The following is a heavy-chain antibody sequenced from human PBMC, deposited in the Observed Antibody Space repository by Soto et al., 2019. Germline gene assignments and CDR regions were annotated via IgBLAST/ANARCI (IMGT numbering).Heavy chain of an antibody. Sequence: SQTLSLTCAISGDSVSSNTAAWNWISSSPSRGLEWLGRTYYRSNWRHDYAVSVKSRITVNPDTSKNHFSPQLNSVTPDDTAVYYCARGVAGSGFDLWGQGTLVTVSS. D-gene: IGHD6-19*01. J-gene: IGHJ4*02. CDR3: ARGVAGSGFDL. CDR1: GDSVSSNTAA. CDR2: TYYRSNWRH. V-gene: IGHV6-1*01.